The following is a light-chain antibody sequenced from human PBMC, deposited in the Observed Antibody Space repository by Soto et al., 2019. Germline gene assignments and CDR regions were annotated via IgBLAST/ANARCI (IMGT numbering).Light chain of an antibody. Sequence: QSVLTQPPSVSAAPGQTVTISCSGSSSNIGNNYVSWYQQLPGTAPKLLIYDNNKRPSGIPDRFSGSKSGTSATLGITGLQTGDEADYYCGTWDSSLSAGVFGGGTKLTDL. V-gene: IGLV1-51*01. CDR3: GTWDSSLSAGV. J-gene: IGLJ2*01. CDR1: SSNIGNNY. CDR2: DNN.